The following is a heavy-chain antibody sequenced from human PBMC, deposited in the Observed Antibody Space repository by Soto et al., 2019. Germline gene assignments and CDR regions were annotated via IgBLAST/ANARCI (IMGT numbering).Heavy chain of an antibody. V-gene: IGHV4-34*01. CDR1: GGSFSGYY. Sequence: PSETLSLTCAVYGGSFSGYYWNWIRQTPGKGLEWIGEINHSGSTNYNPSLKSRVTISVDTSKNQFSLRLSSVTAADTAVYYCARSHIVPRLLMYPYDYWGQGTLVTAPQ. CDR3: ARSHIVPRLLMYPYDY. D-gene: IGHD6-6*01. CDR2: INHSGST. J-gene: IGHJ4*02.